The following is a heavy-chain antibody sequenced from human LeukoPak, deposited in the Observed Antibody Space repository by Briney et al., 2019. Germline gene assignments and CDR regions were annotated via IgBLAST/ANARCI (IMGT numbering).Heavy chain of an antibody. V-gene: IGHV4-30-2*01. CDR1: GGSISSGGYS. J-gene: IGHJ4*02. CDR2: IYHSGST. D-gene: IGHD5-12*01. Sequence: SQTLSLTCAVSGGSISSGGYSWSWIRQPPGKGLEWIGYIYHSGSTYYNPSLKSRVTISVDRSKNQFSLKLSSVTAADTAVYYCARQYSGYDAFDYWGLGNLVTVSP. CDR3: ARQYSGYDAFDY.